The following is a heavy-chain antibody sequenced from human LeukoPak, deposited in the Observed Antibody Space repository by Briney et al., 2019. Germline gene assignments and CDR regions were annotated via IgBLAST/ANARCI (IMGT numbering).Heavy chain of an antibody. J-gene: IGHJ4*02. V-gene: IGHV4-34*01. D-gene: IGHD3-10*01. CDR3: ARGLATELDY. CDR2: INHSGST. Sequence: SETLSLTCAVYGGSFSGYYWSWIRQPPGKGLEWIGEINHSGSTNYNPSLKSRVTISVDTSKNQFSLKLSSVAAADTAVYYCARGLATELDYWGQGTLVTVSS. CDR1: GGSFSGYY.